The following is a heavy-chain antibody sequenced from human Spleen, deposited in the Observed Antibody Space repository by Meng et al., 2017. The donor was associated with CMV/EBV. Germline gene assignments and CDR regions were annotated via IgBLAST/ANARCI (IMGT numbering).Heavy chain of an antibody. J-gene: IGHJ6*02. D-gene: IGHD3-10*01. Sequence: GESLKISCAASGFTFSSYSLNWVRQAPGKGLQWVSYISGSSSSIDYADSVKGRFTISRDNTKKTVYLEMRNLRLEDTAAYYCARDSGSGNYYYYGMDVWGQGTTVTVSS. CDR1: GFTFSSYS. V-gene: IGHV3-48*04. CDR2: ISGSSSSI. CDR3: ARDSGSGNYYYYGMDV.